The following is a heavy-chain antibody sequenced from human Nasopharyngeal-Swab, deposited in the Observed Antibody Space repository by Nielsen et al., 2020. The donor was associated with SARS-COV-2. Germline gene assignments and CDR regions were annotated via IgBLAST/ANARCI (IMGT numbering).Heavy chain of an antibody. J-gene: IGHJ4*02. CDR2: FDPEDGET. V-gene: IGHV1-24*01. Sequence: ASVKVSCKVSGYTLTELSMHWVRQAPGKGLEWMGGFDPEDGETIYAQKFQGRVTMTEDTSTDTVYMELSSLRSEDTAVYYCATDPAIFGVVRLFYWGQGTLVTVSS. CDR1: GYTLTELS. CDR3: ATDPAIFGVVRLFY. D-gene: IGHD3-3*01.